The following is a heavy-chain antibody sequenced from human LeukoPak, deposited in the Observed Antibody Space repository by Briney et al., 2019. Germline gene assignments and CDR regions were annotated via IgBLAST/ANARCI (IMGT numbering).Heavy chain of an antibody. D-gene: IGHD3-22*01. J-gene: IGHJ4*02. CDR2: ISYDGSNK. CDR1: GFTFDDYA. V-gene: IGHV3-30-3*01. Sequence: GGSLRLSCAASGFTFDDYAMHWVRQAPGKGLEWVAVISYDGSNKYYADSVKGRFTISRDNSKNTLYLQMNSLRAEDTAVYYCARETDSSGYHYWGQGTLVTVSS. CDR3: ARETDSSGYHY.